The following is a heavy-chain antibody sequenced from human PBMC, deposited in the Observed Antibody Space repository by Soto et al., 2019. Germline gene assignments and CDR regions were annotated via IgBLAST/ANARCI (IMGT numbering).Heavy chain of an antibody. V-gene: IGHV1-2*04. CDR1: GYSFTGYF. Sequence: QVQLVQSGAEVKKPGASVKVSCKASGYSFTGYFMHWVRQAPGQGLEWMGWINPNSGGTNYAQKCQGWVTITRDTSISTAYMELSRLSSDDTAVYYCARDGGAAARATYGIDVWGQGTTVTVSS. CDR2: INPNSGGT. D-gene: IGHD6-13*01. J-gene: IGHJ6*02. CDR3: ARDGGAAARATYGIDV.